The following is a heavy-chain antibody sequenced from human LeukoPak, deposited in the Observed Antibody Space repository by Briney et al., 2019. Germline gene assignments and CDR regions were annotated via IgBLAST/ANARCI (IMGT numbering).Heavy chain of an antibody. J-gene: IGHJ4*02. D-gene: IGHD2-15*01. V-gene: IGHV3-53*01. CDR2: IYGGGST. Sequence: PGGSLRLSCEVFGFTVSPNYMSWVRQAPGKGLEWVSVIYGGGSTYYADSVRDRFIISRDNSKNTLYLQMNSLRAEDTAVYYCASASCSGSSCYSGYFDYWGQGTLVTVSS. CDR3: ASASCSGSSCYSGYFDY. CDR1: GFTVSPNY.